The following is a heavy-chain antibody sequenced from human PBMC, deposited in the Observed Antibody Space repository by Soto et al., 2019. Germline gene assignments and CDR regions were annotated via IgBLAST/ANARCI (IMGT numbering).Heavy chain of an antibody. V-gene: IGHV1-2*02. D-gene: IGHD5-12*01. CDR3: ARVAKRRVFIGYDFVLYYGMDF. J-gene: IGHJ6*02. CDR1: GYTFTGYY. CDR2: INPNSGGT. Sequence: ASVKVSCTASGYTFTGYYMHWVRQAPGQGLEWMGWINPNSGGTNYAQKFQGRVTMTRDTSISTAYMELSRLRSDDTAVYYCARVAKRRVFIGYDFVLYYGMDFLGQGITV.